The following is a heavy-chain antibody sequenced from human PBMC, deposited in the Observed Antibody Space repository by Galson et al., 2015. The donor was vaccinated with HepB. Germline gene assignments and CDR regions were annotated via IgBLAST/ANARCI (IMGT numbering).Heavy chain of an antibody. CDR1: GYSFTSYW. V-gene: IGHV5-10-1*01. CDR2: IDPSDPYT. Sequence: QSGAEVKKPGESLRISCKGSGYSFTSYWINWVRQMPGKGLELMGRIDPSDPYTKYSPSFQGHVTISADKSINTAYLQWSSLKASDTAMYYCARSPKDNYGQTLGYWGQGTLVTVSS. D-gene: IGHD5-18*01. J-gene: IGHJ4*02. CDR3: ARSPKDNYGQTLGY.